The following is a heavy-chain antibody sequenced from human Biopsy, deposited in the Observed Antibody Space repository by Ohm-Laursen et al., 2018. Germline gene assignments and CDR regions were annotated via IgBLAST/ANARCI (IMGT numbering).Heavy chain of an antibody. CDR2: IYYRGNT. CDR1: GDSITSYF. J-gene: IGHJ3*01. CDR3: ARRLPLRGFAFDV. D-gene: IGHD3-10*01. V-gene: IGHV4-59*08. Sequence: SDTLSLTCTVSGDSITSYFWNWIRQAPGKGLEWIGNIYYRGNTNYSPSLKSRATISLGSSKNQFSLNLNSVTATDTAVYYCARRLPLRGFAFDVWGQGTVVTVS.